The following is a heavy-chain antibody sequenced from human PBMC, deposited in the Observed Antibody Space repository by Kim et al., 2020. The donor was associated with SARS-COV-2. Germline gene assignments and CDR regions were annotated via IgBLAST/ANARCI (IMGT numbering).Heavy chain of an antibody. CDR1: GFTFSSYG. Sequence: GGSLRLSCAASGFTFSSYGMHWVRQAPGKGLEWVAVIWYDGSNKYYADSVKGRFTISRDNSKNTLYLQMNSLRAEDTAVYYCARDSGDDYYDSSGYLYYFDYWGQGTLVTVSS. CDR2: IWYDGSNK. D-gene: IGHD3-22*01. V-gene: IGHV3-33*01. CDR3: ARDSGDDYYDSSGYLYYFDY. J-gene: IGHJ4*02.